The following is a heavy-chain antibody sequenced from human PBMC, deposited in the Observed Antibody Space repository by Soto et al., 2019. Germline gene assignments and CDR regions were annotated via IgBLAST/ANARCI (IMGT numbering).Heavy chain of an antibody. CDR1: GFTFSSYG. CDR2: ISYDGSSE. Sequence: QVQLVESGGGVVQPGRSLRLSCAASGFTFSSYGMHWGRQAPGKGLEWLAVISYDGSSEYYTDSVKGRYTISRDNSKNPLYLQMNSLRAEDTAVYYCAKVNRAYCAGDRYRIDYWGQGTQVTVSS. V-gene: IGHV3-30*18. J-gene: IGHJ4*02. D-gene: IGHD2-21*02. CDR3: AKVNRAYCAGDRYRIDY.